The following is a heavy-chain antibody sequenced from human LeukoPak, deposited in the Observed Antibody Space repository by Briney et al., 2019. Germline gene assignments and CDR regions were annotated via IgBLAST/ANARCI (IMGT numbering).Heavy chain of an antibody. D-gene: IGHD2-21*02. CDR3: VRASHIVVVTAIPQGYYYYMDV. Sequence: GGSLRLSCAASEFIFSSYSMNWVRQAPGKGLEWVSYISSSSTTIYYADSAKGRFTISRDNAKSSLYLQMNSLRAEDTAVYYCVRASHIVVVTAIPQGYYYYMDVWGKGTTVTVSS. CDR1: EFIFSSYS. CDR2: ISSSSTTI. J-gene: IGHJ6*03. V-gene: IGHV3-48*01.